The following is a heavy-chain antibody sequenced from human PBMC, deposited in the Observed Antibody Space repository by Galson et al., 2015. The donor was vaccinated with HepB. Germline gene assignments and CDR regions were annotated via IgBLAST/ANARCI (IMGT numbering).Heavy chain of an antibody. CDR3: ARGSGSCRSTNCRGDGFDV. CDR2: IKQDVSER. J-gene: IGHJ3*01. V-gene: IGHV3-7*03. D-gene: IGHD2-2*01. Sequence: SLKLSCAASGVTFNYHFISWLRQAPGQGLEWVANIKQDVSERYYVHTVKGRFTISTDNAKSSLYLEMNSLRAEDTAVYYCARGSGSCRSTNCRGDGFDVWGQGTMVTVSS. CDR1: GVTFNYHF.